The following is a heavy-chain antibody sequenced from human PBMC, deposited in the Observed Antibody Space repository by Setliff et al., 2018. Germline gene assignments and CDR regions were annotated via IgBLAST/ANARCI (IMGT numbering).Heavy chain of an antibody. D-gene: IGHD2-2*01. CDR2: IGGGDGTT. J-gene: IGHJ4*02. CDR3: AKFSSVPGSRFFDY. Sequence: PGGSLRLSCAASGFAFRTYAMSWVRQAPGKGLEWVSDIGGGDGTTYYADSVKGRFTISRDNSKNTLYLQMNSLRAEDTAVYYCAKFSSVPGSRFFDYWGQGALVTVSS. CDR1: GFAFRTYA. V-gene: IGHV3-23*01.